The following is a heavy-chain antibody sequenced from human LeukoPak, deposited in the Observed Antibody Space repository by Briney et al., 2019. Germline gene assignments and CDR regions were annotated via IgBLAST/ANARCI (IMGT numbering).Heavy chain of an antibody. CDR1: GFTVSSNY. D-gene: IGHD1-26*01. J-gene: IGHJ4*02. V-gene: IGHV3-53*01. CDR2: IYSGGST. CDR3: ARDKQVVVGATTAYDY. Sequence: GGSLRLSCAASGFTVSSNYMSWVRQAPGKGLEWVSVIYSGGSTYYADSVKGRFTISRDNAKNSLYLQMNSLRAEDTAVYYCARDKQVVVGATTAYDYWGQGTLVTVSS.